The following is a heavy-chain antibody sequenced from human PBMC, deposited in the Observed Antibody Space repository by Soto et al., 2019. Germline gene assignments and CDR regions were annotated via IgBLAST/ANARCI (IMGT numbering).Heavy chain of an antibody. CDR3: ARRGSGWGMNAFDI. CDR1: GGSISSYY. Sequence: NLSLTCTVSGGSISSYYWSWIRQPPGKGLEWIGYIYYSGSTNYNPSLKSRVTISVDTSKNQFSLKLSSVTAADTAVYYCARRGSGWGMNAFDIWGQGTMVTVSS. CDR2: IYYSGST. V-gene: IGHV4-59*08. J-gene: IGHJ3*02. D-gene: IGHD6-19*01.